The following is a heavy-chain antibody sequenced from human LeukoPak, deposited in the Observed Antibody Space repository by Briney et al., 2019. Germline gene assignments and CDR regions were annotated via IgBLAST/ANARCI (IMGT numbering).Heavy chain of an antibody. V-gene: IGHV4-4*02. Sequence: PSETLSLTCAVSGDSISDKYWWRWVRQFPDKGLEWIGEVYRSGGTNYNPSLKSRVTISVDTSKNHFSLKLSSVTAPDTAVYYCARLLVGVITSHSGDCWGQGTLVTVSS. CDR2: VYRSGGT. CDR3: ARLLVGVITSHSGDC. CDR1: GDSISDKYW. D-gene: IGHD3-22*01. J-gene: IGHJ4*02.